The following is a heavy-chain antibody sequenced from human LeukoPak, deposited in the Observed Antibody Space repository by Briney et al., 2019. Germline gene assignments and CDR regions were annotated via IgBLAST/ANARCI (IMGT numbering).Heavy chain of an antibody. Sequence: GGSPRLSCAASGFTFSRYGMHWVRQAPGKGLEWVAVTWSDGSNKDYADSVKGRFTISRDNSKNTLYLQMNSLRAEDTAVYYCARDRRLFGSSGSYCDYWGQGTLVTVSS. CDR1: GFTFSRYG. V-gene: IGHV3-33*01. CDR2: TWSDGSNK. D-gene: IGHD1-26*01. J-gene: IGHJ4*02. CDR3: ARDRRLFGSSGSYCDY.